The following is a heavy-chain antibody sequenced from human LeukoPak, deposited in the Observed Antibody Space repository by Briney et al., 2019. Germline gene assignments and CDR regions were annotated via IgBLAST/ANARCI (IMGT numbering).Heavy chain of an antibody. CDR3: ARRYCSGGSCNLDY. J-gene: IGHJ4*02. D-gene: IGHD2-15*01. V-gene: IGHV5-51*01. CDR2: IYPSDSDT. CDR1: GYSFTNYW. Sequence: GESLKISCKGSGYSFTNYWIGWVRQMPGKGLEWMGSIYPSDSDTRYSPSFQGQVTISADKSISTAYLQWSSLKASDTAMFYCARRYCSGGSCNLDYWGQGTLVTVSS.